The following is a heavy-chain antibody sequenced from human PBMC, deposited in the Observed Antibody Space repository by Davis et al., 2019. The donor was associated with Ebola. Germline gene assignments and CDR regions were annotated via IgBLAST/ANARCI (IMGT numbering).Heavy chain of an antibody. Sequence: GESLKISCAASGFTFSSYWMHWVRQAPGKGLVWVSCINSDGSSTSYADSVKGRFTISRDNAKNTLYLQMNSLRAEDTAVYYCARDIAVALDYWGQGTLVTVSS. CDR2: INSDGSST. CDR3: ARDIAVALDY. J-gene: IGHJ4*02. CDR1: GFTFSSYW. D-gene: IGHD6-19*01. V-gene: IGHV3-74*01.